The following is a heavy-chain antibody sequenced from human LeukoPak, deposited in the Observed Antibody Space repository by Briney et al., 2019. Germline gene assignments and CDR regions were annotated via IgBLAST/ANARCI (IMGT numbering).Heavy chain of an antibody. CDR2: IYYSGST. J-gene: IGHJ6*04. CDR1: GGSISSYY. V-gene: IGHV4-59*12. D-gene: IGHD4-17*01. Sequence: SETLSLTCTVSGGSISSYYWSWIRQPPGKGLEWIGYIYYSGSTNYNPSLKSRVTISVDTSKNQFSLKLSSVTAADTAVYYCARDLDTTVTMKGMDVWGKGTTVTVSS. CDR3: ARDLDTTVTMKGMDV.